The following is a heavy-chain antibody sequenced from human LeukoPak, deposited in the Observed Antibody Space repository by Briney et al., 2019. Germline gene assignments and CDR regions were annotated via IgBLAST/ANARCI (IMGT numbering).Heavy chain of an antibody. CDR2: IQTDGNTK. CDR1: GFTFSNYG. V-gene: IGHV3-33*01. Sequence: GRSLRLSCAASGFTFSNYGIHWVRQAPGKGLEWVTFIQTDGNTKYYADSVRGRFTISRDNSKNTVSLQMNSLRAEDTAVYYCAREESSLVLGGLAYWGQETLVTVS. CDR3: AREESSLVLGGLAY. D-gene: IGHD6-13*01. J-gene: IGHJ4*02.